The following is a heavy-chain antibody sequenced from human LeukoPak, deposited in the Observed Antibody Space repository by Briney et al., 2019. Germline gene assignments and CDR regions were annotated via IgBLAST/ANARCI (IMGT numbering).Heavy chain of an antibody. CDR2: IRYDGSNK. D-gene: IGHD3-10*01. Sequence: PGRSLRLSCAASGFTFSNYAIHWVRQAPGKGLEWVAFIRYDGSNKYYADSVKGRFTISRDNSKNTLYLQMNSLRAEDTAVYYCAKDRGNGFDPWGQGTLVTVSS. J-gene: IGHJ5*02. CDR1: GFTFSNYA. CDR3: AKDRGNGFDP. V-gene: IGHV3-30*02.